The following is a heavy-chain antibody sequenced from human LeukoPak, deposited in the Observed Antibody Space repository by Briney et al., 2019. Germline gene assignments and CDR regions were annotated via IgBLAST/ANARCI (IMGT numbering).Heavy chain of an antibody. Sequence: SETLSLTCIVSGXSIGSYYWSWIRQPPGKGLESIGHIYCSGSTDYNPSLRSRVTISVDTSKNQFSLRLSSVTAADTAVYYCARDRSDGSGYYGYYFDYWGQGTLVSVSS. J-gene: IGHJ4*02. D-gene: IGHD3-22*01. CDR1: GXSIGSYY. CDR3: ARDRSDGSGYYGYYFDY. V-gene: IGHV4-59*01. CDR2: IYCSGST.